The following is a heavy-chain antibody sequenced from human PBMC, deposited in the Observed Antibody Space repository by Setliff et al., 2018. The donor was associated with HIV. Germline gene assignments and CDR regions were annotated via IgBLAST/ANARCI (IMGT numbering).Heavy chain of an antibody. D-gene: IGHD6-6*01. CDR2: IIPIFGTA. CDR1: GGTFSSYA. CDR3: ARRAAGGSSPNDYMDV. V-gene: IGHV1-69*06. J-gene: IGHJ6*03. Sequence: SVKVSCKASGGTFSSYAISWVRQAPGQGLECMGRIIPIFGTANYAQKFQGRVTITADKSTSTAYMELSSLRSGDTAVYYCARRAAGGSSPNDYMDVWGKGTTVTVSS.